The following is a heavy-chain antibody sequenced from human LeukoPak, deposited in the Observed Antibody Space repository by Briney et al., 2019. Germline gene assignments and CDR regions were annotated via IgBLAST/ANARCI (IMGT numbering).Heavy chain of an antibody. J-gene: IGHJ6*03. CDR1: GYSISSGYY. CDR2: IDHSGST. V-gene: IGHV4-38-2*02. CDR3: AGGSYYYYYMAV. Sequence: PSETLSLTCTVSGYSISSGYYWGWIRQPPGKGLEWTGSIDHSGSTYYNPSLKSRITISVDTSKNQFSLKLSSVTAADTAVYYCAGGSYYYYYMAVWGKGTTVTISS.